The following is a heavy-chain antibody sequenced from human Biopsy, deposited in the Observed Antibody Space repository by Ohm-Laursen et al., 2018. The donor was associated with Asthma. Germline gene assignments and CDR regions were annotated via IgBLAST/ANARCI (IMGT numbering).Heavy chain of an antibody. CDR2: VSHTGST. CDR1: GGSIRSHD. V-gene: IGHV4-59*07. CDR3: ARLADCSGGACYSYGWFDP. Sequence: SDTLSLTCIVSGGSIRSHDWTWIRLPPGKGLEYIGDVSHTGSTNYNPSLKSRVTMSLDTSKNQFSLRLTSVTPADTAVYYCARLADCSGGACYSYGWFDPWGQGTRVTVSS. D-gene: IGHD2-15*01. J-gene: IGHJ5*02.